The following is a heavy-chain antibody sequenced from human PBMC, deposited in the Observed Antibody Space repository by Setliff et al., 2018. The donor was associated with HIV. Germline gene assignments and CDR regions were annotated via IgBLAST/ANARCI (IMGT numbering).Heavy chain of an antibody. CDR1: GFTFSRYG. CDR2: IWHDGSNE. Sequence: PGGSLRLSCAASGFTFSRYGMHWVRQAPGKGLEWVAVIWHDGSNEHYADSVKGRFTASRDNPKNTVSLQLNSLRIEDTAVYYCARDFSWATDSWGQGTLVTVSS. V-gene: IGHV3-33*01. CDR3: ARDFSWATDS. D-gene: IGHD2-15*01. J-gene: IGHJ4*02.